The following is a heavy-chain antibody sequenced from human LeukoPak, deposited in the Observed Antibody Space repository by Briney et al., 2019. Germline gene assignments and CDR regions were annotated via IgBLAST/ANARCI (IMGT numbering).Heavy chain of an antibody. D-gene: IGHD1-26*01. V-gene: IGHV1-69*05. CDR2: IIPIFGTA. CDR3: ARGRGGSYGNYFDY. Sequence: ASVKVSCKASGYTFTGYYMHWVRQAPGQGLEWMGRIIPIFGTANYAQKFQGRVTITTDESTSTAYMELSSLRSEDTAVYYCARGRGGSYGNYFDYWGQGALVTVSS. J-gene: IGHJ4*02. CDR1: GYTFTGYY.